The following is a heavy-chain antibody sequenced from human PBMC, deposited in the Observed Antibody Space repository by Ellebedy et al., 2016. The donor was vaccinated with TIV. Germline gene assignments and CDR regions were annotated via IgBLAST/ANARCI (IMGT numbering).Heavy chain of an antibody. D-gene: IGHD6-19*01. CDR1: GGSFSGYY. CDR2: INHSGST. CDR3: ARLIAVGYYFDY. Sequence: SETLSLTCAVYGGSFSGYYWSWIRQPPGKGLEWIGEINHSGSTNYNPSLKSRVTISVDTSKNQFSLKLSSVTAADTAVYYCARLIAVGYYFDYWGQGTLVTVSS. V-gene: IGHV4-34*01. J-gene: IGHJ4*02.